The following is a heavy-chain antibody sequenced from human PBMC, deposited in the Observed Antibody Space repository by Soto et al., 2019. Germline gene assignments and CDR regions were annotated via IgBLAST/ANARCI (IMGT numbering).Heavy chain of an antibody. CDR1: GFTFSSYA. D-gene: IGHD1-20*01. V-gene: IGHV3-30-3*01. CDR3: ARYSHDDRYNWNALIAFDI. J-gene: IGHJ3*02. CDR2: ISYDGSNK. Sequence: GGSLRLSCAASGFTFSSYAMHWVRQAPGKGLEWVAVISYDGSNKYYADSVKGRFTISRDNSKNTLYLQMNSLRAEDTAVYYCARYSHDDRYNWNALIAFDIWGKGKLFTV.